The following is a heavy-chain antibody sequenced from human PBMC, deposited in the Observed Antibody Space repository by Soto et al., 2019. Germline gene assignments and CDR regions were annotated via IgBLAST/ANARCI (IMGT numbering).Heavy chain of an antibody. CDR1: GFTFSSYG. D-gene: IGHD6-19*01. V-gene: IGHV3-30*18. J-gene: IGHJ6*02. CDR2: ISYDGSNK. Sequence: QVQLVESGGGVVQPGRSLRLSGAASGFTFSSYGMHWVRQAPGKGLEWVAVISYDGSNKYYADSVNGRFTISRDNSKNSLYLQMNSLRAEDTAVYYCAKEERIAVAVPKGGMEVWGQGTTVTVSS. CDR3: AKEERIAVAVPKGGMEV.